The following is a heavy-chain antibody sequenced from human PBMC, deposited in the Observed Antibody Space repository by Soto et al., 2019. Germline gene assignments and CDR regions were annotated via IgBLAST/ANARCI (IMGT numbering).Heavy chain of an antibody. CDR2: ITPIFGTA. Sequence: SVKVSCKASGGTFSSYAISWVRQAPGQGLEWMGGITPIFGTANYAQKFQGRVTITADKSTSTAYMELSSLRSEDTAVYYCARVPRDGYNYYFDYWGQGTLVTVSS. CDR3: ARVPRDGYNYYFDY. V-gene: IGHV1-69*06. J-gene: IGHJ4*02. D-gene: IGHD5-12*01. CDR1: GGTFSSYA.